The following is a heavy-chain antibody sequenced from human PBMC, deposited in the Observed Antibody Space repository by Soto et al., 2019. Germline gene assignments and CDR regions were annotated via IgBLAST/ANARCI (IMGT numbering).Heavy chain of an antibody. J-gene: IGHJ5*02. CDR2: IYHSGST. D-gene: IGHD3-10*01. CDR3: ARVRWVRGVIPWFDP. V-gene: IGHV4-4*02. Sequence: QVQLQESGPGLVKPSGTLSLTCAVSGGSISSSNWWSWVRQPPGKGLEWIGEIYHSGSTNYNPSLKIRVTISVDKSKNQFSLKLRSVTAANTAVYYCARVRWVRGVIPWFDPWGQGTLVTVSS. CDR1: GGSISSSNW.